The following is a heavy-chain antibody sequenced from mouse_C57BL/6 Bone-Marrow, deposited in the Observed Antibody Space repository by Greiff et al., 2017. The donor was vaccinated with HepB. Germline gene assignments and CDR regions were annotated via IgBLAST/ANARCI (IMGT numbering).Heavy chain of an antibody. V-gene: IGHV1-52*01. Sequence: VQLQQSGAELVRPGSSVKLSCKASGYTFTSYWMHWVKQRPIQGLEWIGNIDPSDSETHYNQKFKDKATLTVDKSSSTAYMQLSSLTSEDSAVYYCARGIYGNYGYFDVWGTGTTVTVSS. CDR1: GYTFTSYW. D-gene: IGHD2-1*01. CDR2: IDPSDSET. CDR3: ARGIYGNYGYFDV. J-gene: IGHJ1*03.